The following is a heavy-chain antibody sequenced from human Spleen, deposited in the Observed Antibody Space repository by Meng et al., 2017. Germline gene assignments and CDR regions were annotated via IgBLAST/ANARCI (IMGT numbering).Heavy chain of an antibody. V-gene: IGHV4-61*01. CDR1: GGAVSSGSYY. J-gene: IGHJ5*02. D-gene: IGHD3-10*01. CDR2: INHSGRT. Sequence: QVELRESGAGLVGPLHPLSLHCTVSGGAVSSGSYYWSLIRQPPGKWLEWIGEINHSGRTNYNPSLKSRVTISVDTSKNQFSLKLSSVTAADTAVYYCARNYGSGSYYTFDPWGQGTLVTVSS. CDR3: ARNYGSGSYYTFDP.